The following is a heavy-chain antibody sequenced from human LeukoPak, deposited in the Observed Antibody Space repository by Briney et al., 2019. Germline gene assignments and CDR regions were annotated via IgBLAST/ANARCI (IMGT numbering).Heavy chain of an antibody. J-gene: IGHJ5*02. CDR3: ARGIAVAGTRWFDP. Sequence: PGGSLRLSCAASGFTFSSYAMSWVRQAPGKGLEWVSAISGSGGSTYYADSVKGRFTISRDNSKNTLYLQMNSLRAEDTAVYYCARGIAVAGTRWFDPWGQGTLVTVSS. CDR2: ISGSGGST. CDR1: GFTFSSYA. D-gene: IGHD6-19*01. V-gene: IGHV3-23*01.